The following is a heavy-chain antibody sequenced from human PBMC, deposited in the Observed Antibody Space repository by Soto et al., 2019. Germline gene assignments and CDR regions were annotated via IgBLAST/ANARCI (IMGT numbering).Heavy chain of an antibody. CDR2: TSYTGST. D-gene: IGHD3-3*01. V-gene: IGHV4-59*01. Sequence: PSETLSLTCIVSGGSITSYHWSWIRQFPGKGLEWIAYTSYTGSTNYNPSLQSRVTISMDTSKNQFSLKLSSMTAADTAVYSCAIDYMLGILYGAMDVWGQGSTVTVSS. CDR3: AIDYMLGILYGAMDV. CDR1: GGSITSYH. J-gene: IGHJ6*02.